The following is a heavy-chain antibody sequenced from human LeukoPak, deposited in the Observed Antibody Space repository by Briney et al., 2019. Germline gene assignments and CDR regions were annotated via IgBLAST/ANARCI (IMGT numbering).Heavy chain of an antibody. J-gene: IGHJ4*02. CDR2: TYYRSKWYN. D-gene: IGHD5-18*01. Sequence: SQTLSLTFAISGDSVSSNSAAWNWIRQSPSRGLEWLGSTYYRSKWYNDYAVSVKSRITINPDTSKNQFSLQLNSVTPEDTAVYYCARDAYTTMGSPFDYWGQGTLVTVSS. CDR1: GDSVSSNSAA. CDR3: ARDAYTTMGSPFDY. V-gene: IGHV6-1*01.